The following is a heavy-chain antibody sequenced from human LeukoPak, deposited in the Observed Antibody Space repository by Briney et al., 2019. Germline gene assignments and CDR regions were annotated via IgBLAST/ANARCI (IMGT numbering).Heavy chain of an antibody. CDR1: GLTFNTYA. V-gene: IGHV3-23*01. CDR2: ISNSGDST. D-gene: IGHD2-21*01. CDR3: VKDRCDRATCPEV. J-gene: IGHJ4*02. Sequence: PGGSLRLSCAASGLTFNTYAMSWVRQAPGEGLQWVSGISNSGDSTYYLDSVKGRFTISRDNSKNTLHLQMSSLRAEDTALYYCVKDRCDRATCPEVWGQGTLVTVSS.